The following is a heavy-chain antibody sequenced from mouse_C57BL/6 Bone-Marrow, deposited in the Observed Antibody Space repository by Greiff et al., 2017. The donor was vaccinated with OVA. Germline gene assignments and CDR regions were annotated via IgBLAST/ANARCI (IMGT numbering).Heavy chain of an antibody. CDR3: ARQDYGTSYYAMTY. V-gene: IGHV5-15*01. D-gene: IGHD1-1*01. J-gene: IGHJ4*01. CDR1: GFTFSDYG. Sequence: VQLKESGGGLVQPGGSLKLSCAASGFTFSDYGMAWVRQAPRKGPEWVAFISNLAYSIYYADTVTGRFTISRENAKNHLYLEMRRLRSEDTAMYYWARQDYGTSYYAMTYWRQGTSVTVSS. CDR2: ISNLAYSI.